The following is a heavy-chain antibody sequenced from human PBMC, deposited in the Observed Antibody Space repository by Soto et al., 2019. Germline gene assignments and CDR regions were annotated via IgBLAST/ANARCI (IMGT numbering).Heavy chain of an antibody. CDR2: MYHSGST. D-gene: IGHD2-15*01. CDR1: GGSLSSSNW. V-gene: IGHV4-4*02. CDR3: ARAHCSGGSCYSVQHWFDP. J-gene: IGHJ5*02. Sequence: QVQLQESGPGLVKPSGTLSLSCAVSGGSLSSSNWWSWVRKPPGKGLEWIGEMYHSGSTNHNPSLKSRVTISVDKSKNQFSLKLSSVTAADTAVYYCARAHCSGGSCYSVQHWFDPWGQGTLVTVSS.